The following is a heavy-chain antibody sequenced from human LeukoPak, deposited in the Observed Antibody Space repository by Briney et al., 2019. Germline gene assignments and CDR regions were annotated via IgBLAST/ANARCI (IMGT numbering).Heavy chain of an antibody. CDR1: GFTFSSYA. CDR2: ISGSDGHT. Sequence: GGSLRLSCAASGFTFSSYAMSWVRQAPGKGLEWVSAISGSDGHTYYRDSVKGRFTISRDNSKNTLYLQMNSLRAEDTAIYYCARSGGWYCSSTSCYTSFGYWGQGTLVTVSS. J-gene: IGHJ4*02. V-gene: IGHV3-23*01. D-gene: IGHD2-2*02. CDR3: ARSGGWYCSSTSCYTSFGY.